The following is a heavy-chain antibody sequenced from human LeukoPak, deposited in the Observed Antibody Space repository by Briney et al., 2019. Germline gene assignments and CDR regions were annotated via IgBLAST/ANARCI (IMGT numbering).Heavy chain of an antibody. D-gene: IGHD2-15*01. V-gene: IGHV4-34*01. Sequence: PSETLSLTCAVYGGSFSGYYWSWIRQPPGKGLEWIGEINHSGSTNYNPSLKSRVTISVDTSKNQFSLKLSSVTAADTAVYYCARGPPTAWWINYYGMDVWGQGTTVTVSS. CDR3: ARGPPTAWWINYYGMDV. CDR2: INHSGST. J-gene: IGHJ6*02. CDR1: GGSFSGYY.